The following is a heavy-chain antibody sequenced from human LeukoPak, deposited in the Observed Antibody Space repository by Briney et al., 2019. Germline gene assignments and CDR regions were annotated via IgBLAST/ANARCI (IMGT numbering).Heavy chain of an antibody. CDR2: ISGSGGST. CDR1: GFTFSSYA. D-gene: IGHD3-22*01. V-gene: IGHV3-23*01. Sequence: GGSLRLSCAASGFTFSSYAMSWVRQAPGKGLEWVSAISGSGGSTYYADSVKGRFTISRDNARNSLYLQMNSLRAEDTAVYYCARLYDGSAYHADHFDYWGQGTLVIVCS. CDR3: ARLYDGSAYHADHFDY. J-gene: IGHJ4*02.